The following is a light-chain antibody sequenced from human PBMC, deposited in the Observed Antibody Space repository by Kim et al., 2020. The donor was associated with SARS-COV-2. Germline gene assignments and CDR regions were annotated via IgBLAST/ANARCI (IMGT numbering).Light chain of an antibody. CDR1: NRRRYY. CDR3: NSRDSTGNRVV. CDR2: NKN. J-gene: IGLJ2*01. Sequence: ALGQTVRITCQGDNRRRYYASWYQQKPGQAPLLVIYNKNNRPSGIPDRFSGSNSGNTASLTITGTQAEDEADYYCNSRDSTGNRVVFGGGTQLTVL. V-gene: IGLV3-19*01.